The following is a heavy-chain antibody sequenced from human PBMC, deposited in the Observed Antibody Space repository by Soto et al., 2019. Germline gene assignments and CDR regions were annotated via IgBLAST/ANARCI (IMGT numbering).Heavy chain of an antibody. D-gene: IGHD3-16*01. J-gene: IGHJ4*02. CDR1: GFTFSSYA. V-gene: IGHV3-23*01. CDR2: ISGSGGST. Sequence: EVQLLESGGGLVQPGGSLRLSCAASGFTFSSYAMSWVRQAPGKGLEWVSAISGSGGSTYYADSVKGRFTISRDNSKNTLYLQMNSLRAEDTAVYYCAKTSYYDYIWGSYYGYFDYWGQGTLVTVSS. CDR3: AKTSYYDYIWGSYYGYFDY.